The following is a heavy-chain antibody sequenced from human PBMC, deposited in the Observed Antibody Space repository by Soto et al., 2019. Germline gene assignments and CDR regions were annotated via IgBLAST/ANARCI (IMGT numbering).Heavy chain of an antibody. V-gene: IGHV3-23*01. Sequence: GGSLRFSCAVSGFTFSNYAMTWVRQAPGKRLEWVSVMSGNGGRILYADSVKGRFTISRDNSKNTLYLQMNSLRLEDTAVYYCVKDPVSGGTGGAWFDYWGQGTLVTVSS. D-gene: IGHD2-8*02. CDR3: VKDPVSGGTGGAWFDY. J-gene: IGHJ4*01. CDR2: MSGNGGRI. CDR1: GFTFSNYA.